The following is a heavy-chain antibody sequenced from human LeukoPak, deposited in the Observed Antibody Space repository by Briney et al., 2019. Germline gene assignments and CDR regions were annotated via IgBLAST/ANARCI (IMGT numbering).Heavy chain of an antibody. Sequence: SETLSLTCTVSGGSISSGDYYWSWIRQPPGKGLEWIGYIYYSGSTYYNPSLKSRVTISVDTSKNQFSLKLSSVTAADTAVYYCARHEGGSSGPNWFDPWGQGTLVTVSS. CDR2: IYYSGST. CDR1: GGSISSGDYY. J-gene: IGHJ5*02. V-gene: IGHV4-30-4*01. CDR3: ARHEGGSSGPNWFDP. D-gene: IGHD6-19*01.